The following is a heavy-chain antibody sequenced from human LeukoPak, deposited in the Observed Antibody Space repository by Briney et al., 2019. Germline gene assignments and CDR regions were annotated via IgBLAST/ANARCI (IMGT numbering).Heavy chain of an antibody. Sequence: GGSLRLSCAASRFTFSSYWMSWVRQAPGKGLEWVANIKQDGSEKYYVDSVKGRFTISRDNAKNSLYLQMNSLRAEDTAVYYCARIGEGGDPYFDYWGQGTLVTVSS. CDR1: RFTFSSYW. J-gene: IGHJ4*02. D-gene: IGHD2-21*01. V-gene: IGHV3-7*01. CDR2: IKQDGSEK. CDR3: ARIGEGGDPYFDY.